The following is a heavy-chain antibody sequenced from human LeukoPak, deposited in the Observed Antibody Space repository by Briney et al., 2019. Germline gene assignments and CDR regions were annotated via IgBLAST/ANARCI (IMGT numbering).Heavy chain of an antibody. Sequence: GGSLRLSCAASGFTFSNAWMSWVRQAPGKGLEWVGRIKSKTDGGTTDYAAPVKGRFTISRDDSKNTLYLQMNSLKTEDTAVYYCATDPKVGATDYWGQGTLVTVSS. CDR3: ATDPKVGATDY. J-gene: IGHJ4*02. V-gene: IGHV3-15*01. D-gene: IGHD1-26*01. CDR1: GFTFSNAW. CDR2: IKSKTDGGTT.